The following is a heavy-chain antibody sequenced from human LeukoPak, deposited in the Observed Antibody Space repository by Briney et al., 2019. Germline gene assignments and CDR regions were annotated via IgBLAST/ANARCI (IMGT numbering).Heavy chain of an antibody. CDR2: ISASNGNT. J-gene: IGHJ4*02. V-gene: IGHV1-18*01. CDR3: ARDHSNWNYAPDF. Sequence: ASVKVSCKASGYTFTRYGISWVRQAPGQGLQWLGWISASNGNTNYAQKFRDRVTMSTDTSTGTAYLDVRSLTSNDTAVYYCARDHSNWNYAPDFWGQGTLVIVSS. D-gene: IGHD1-7*01. CDR1: GYTFTRYG.